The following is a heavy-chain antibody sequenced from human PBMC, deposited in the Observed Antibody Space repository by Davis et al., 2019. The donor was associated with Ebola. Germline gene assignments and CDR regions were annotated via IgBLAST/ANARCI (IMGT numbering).Heavy chain of an antibody. D-gene: IGHD2-21*02. CDR2: ISGNSGNT. J-gene: IGHJ6*02. CDR3: ARELIVVVTATHYYYYGMDV. CDR1: GYTFTSYG. V-gene: IGHV1-18*04. Sequence: ASVKVSCKASGYTFTSYGISWVRQAPGQGLEWMGWISGNSGNTKDAQNFQGRVSLSIDTATSTAYMELRSLTSADTAVYYCARELIVVVTATHYYYYGMDVWGQGTTVTVSS.